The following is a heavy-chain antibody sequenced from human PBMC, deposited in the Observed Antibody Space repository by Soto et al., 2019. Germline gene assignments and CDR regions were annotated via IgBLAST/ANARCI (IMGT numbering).Heavy chain of an antibody. Sequence: EVKLVESGGGLVQPGGSLRLSCAASGFTFSNYWMYWVRQAPGKGLVWVSRINSDGSVSSYADSVKGRLTISRDKVKNPLLPTMDRLRSEDPGVYSGARGDCVGGTCYSLAGSFYYYRDVWGKGTTVTVFS. V-gene: IGHV3-74*01. CDR2: INSDGSVS. D-gene: IGHD2-15*01. J-gene: IGHJ6*03. CDR3: ARGDCVGGTCYSLAGSFYYYRDV. CDR1: GFTFSNYW.